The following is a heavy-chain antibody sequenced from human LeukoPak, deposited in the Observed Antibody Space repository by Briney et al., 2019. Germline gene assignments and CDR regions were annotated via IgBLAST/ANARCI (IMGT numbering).Heavy chain of an antibody. J-gene: IGHJ3*02. CDR2: INHSGST. Sequence: SETLSLTCAVYGGSFSGYHWSWICQPPGKGLEWIGEINHSGSTNYNPSLKSRVTISVDTSKNQFSLKLSSVTAAGTAVFYCARDCLNRVVEMATTFDIWGQGAMVTVSS. CDR3: ARDCLNRVVEMATTFDI. CDR1: GGSFSGYH. V-gene: IGHV4-34*01. D-gene: IGHD5-24*01.